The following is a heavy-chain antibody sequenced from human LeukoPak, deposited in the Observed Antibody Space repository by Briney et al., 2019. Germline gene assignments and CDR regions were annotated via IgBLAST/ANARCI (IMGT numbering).Heavy chain of an antibody. V-gene: IGHV3-30*04. J-gene: IGHJ3*02. CDR1: GLPYQRYT. CDR3: AKEYRRLCSGLSAFDI. CDR2: IWYDGSNT. Sequence: GPSLRLLCAASGLPYQRYTIHWVRQARGKGLEWVADIWYDGSNTYYADSWKGRFTISSDNSKNTLYLELNSLRAEDTAVYYCAKEYRRLCSGLSAFDIWGQGTVVSVSS. D-gene: IGHD3-10*02.